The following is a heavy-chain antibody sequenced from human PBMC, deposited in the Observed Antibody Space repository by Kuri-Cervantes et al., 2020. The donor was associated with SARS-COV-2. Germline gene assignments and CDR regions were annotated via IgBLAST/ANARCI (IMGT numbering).Heavy chain of an antibody. Sequence: GGSLRLSCAASGFTFSSYGMHWVRQAPGKGLEWVAVIWYDGSNKYYADSVKGRFTISRDRNTLHLQMNSLRAEDTAMYYCARDRPFLDWGQGTLVTVSS. D-gene: IGHD2/OR15-2a*01. J-gene: IGHJ4*02. CDR1: GFTFSSYG. CDR2: IWYDGSNK. CDR3: ARDRPFLD. V-gene: IGHV3-33*01.